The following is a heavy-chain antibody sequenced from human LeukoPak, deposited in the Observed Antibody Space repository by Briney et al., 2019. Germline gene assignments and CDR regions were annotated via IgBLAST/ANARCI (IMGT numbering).Heavy chain of an antibody. J-gene: IGHJ4*02. Sequence: ASVKVSCKASGYTFSSYGISWVRQAPGQGLKWMGWMSGYNGNANYAQKLQGRVTMTTDTSTSTAYMELRSLRSDDTAVYYCARENFPTIRGYCTGGSCALDFWGQGTLVTVSS. CDR2: MSGYNGNA. CDR3: ARENFPTIRGYCTGGSCALDF. D-gene: IGHD2-15*01. V-gene: IGHV1-18*01. CDR1: GYTFSSYG.